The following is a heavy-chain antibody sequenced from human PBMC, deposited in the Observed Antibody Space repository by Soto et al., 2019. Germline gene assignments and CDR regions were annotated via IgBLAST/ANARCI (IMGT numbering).Heavy chain of an antibody. CDR3: ARDHYDYGGESD. D-gene: IGHD4-17*01. V-gene: IGHV4-30-4*01. CDR2: IYYSGRT. CDR1: GGSISSADYY. J-gene: IGHJ4*02. Sequence: TSETLSLTCTVSGGSISSADYYWSWIRQPPGKGLEWIGHIYYSGRTYYNPSLKSRLTISIDTSKNQFSLKLKSVTAADTAVYFCARDHYDYGGESDWGQGALVTVSS.